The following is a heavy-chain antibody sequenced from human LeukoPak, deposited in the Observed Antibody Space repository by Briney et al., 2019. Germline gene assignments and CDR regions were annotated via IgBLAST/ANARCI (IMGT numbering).Heavy chain of an antibody. CDR3: ARGIADPYSFDP. J-gene: IGHJ5*02. Sequence: PSETLSLTCTVSGGSINFYYWSWIRQPAGKGLEWIGRIYSTGSTNYSPSLKSRVTMSVDKSKNQFSLNLSSVTAADTAVYYCARGIADPYSFDPWGQGTLVTVSS. CDR1: GGSINFYY. CDR2: IYSTGST. D-gene: IGHD6-13*01. V-gene: IGHV4-4*07.